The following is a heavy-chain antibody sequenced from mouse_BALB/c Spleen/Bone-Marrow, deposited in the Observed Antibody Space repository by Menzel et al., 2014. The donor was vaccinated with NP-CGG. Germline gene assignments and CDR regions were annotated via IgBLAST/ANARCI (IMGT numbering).Heavy chain of an antibody. J-gene: IGHJ2*01. Sequence: DVMLVESGGGLMKPGGSLKLSCAASGFTFXDYYMYWVRQTPEKRLEWVATISDGGTYSYYADSVKGRFTISRDNAKSNLYLQMNSLKSEDTAMYYCARDMGDYWGQGTTLTVSS. D-gene: IGHD1-1*02. V-gene: IGHV5-4*02. CDR1: GFTFXDYY. CDR2: ISDGGTYS. CDR3: ARDMGDY.